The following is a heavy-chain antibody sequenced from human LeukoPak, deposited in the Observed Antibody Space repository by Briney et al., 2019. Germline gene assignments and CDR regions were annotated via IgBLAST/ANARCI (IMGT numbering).Heavy chain of an antibody. J-gene: IGHJ4*02. CDR1: GGSISSYY. CDR3: ARSGGVRGHYFDY. CDR2: IYYSGST. D-gene: IGHD3-10*01. V-gene: IGHV4-59*08. Sequence: KTSETLSLTCTVSGGSISSYYWSWIRQPPGKGLEWIGYIYYSGSTNYNPSLKSRVTISVDTSKNQFSLKLSSVTAADTAVYYCARSGGVRGHYFDYWGQGTLVTVSS.